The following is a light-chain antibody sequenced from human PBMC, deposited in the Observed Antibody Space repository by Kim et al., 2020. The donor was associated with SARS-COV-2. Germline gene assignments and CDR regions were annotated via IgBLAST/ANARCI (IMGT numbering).Light chain of an antibody. Sequence: DIQMTQSPSSLSVSVGDRVTISCRASQSITTYLAWYQQKPGQVPRLLIYGASALHSGVPSRFSGSGSGTDFTLTISSLQPEDVATYYCQKYNSAPWTFGQGTKVDIK. CDR2: GAS. CDR1: QSITTY. CDR3: QKYNSAPWT. V-gene: IGKV1-27*01. J-gene: IGKJ1*01.